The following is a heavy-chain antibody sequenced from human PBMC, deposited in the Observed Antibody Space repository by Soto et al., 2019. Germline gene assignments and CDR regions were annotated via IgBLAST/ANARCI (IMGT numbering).Heavy chain of an antibody. CDR1: GGSFSGYY. J-gene: IGHJ3*02. D-gene: IGHD6-25*01. CDR2: INHSGST. V-gene: IGHV4-34*01. Sequence: QVQLQQWGAGLLKPSETLSLTCAVYGGSFSGYYWSWIRQPPGKGLEWIGEINHSGSTNYNPSLKSRVTLSVDTSKNQFSLKLSSVTAADTAVYYCAMPAAQDAFDIWGQGTMVTVSS. CDR3: AMPAAQDAFDI.